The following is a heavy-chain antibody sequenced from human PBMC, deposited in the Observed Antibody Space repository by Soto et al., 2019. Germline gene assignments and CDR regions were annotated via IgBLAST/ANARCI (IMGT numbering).Heavy chain of an antibody. J-gene: IGHJ5*02. V-gene: IGHV3-74*01. D-gene: IGHD4-17*01. Sequence: EVQLVESGGGLVQPGGSLRLSCAVSGFTFSNYWMHWVRQAPGKGLVWVSRINTDGSSTSYADFVKGRFTISRDNARNTLFLHMNSLTAEDTAVYYCARFRVDGDYVPWGHGTLVTVSA. CDR3: ARFRVDGDYVP. CDR2: INTDGSST. CDR1: GFTFSNYW.